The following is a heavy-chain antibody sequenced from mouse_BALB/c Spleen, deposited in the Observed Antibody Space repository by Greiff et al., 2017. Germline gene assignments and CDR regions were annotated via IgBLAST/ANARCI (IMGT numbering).Heavy chain of an antibody. CDR1: GYTFTSYW. Sequence: EVQLQESGTVLARPGASVKMSCKASGYTFTSYWMHWVKQRPGQGLEWIGAIYPGNSDTSYNQKFKGKAKLTAVTSTSTAYMELSSLTNEDSAVYYCTRWKYGNSYAMDYWGQGTSVTVSS. D-gene: IGHD2-10*02. J-gene: IGHJ4*01. CDR2: IYPGNSDT. CDR3: TRWKYGNSYAMDY. V-gene: IGHV1-5*01.